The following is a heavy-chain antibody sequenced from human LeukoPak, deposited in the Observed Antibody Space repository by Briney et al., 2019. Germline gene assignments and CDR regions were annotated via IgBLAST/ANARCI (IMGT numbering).Heavy chain of an antibody. V-gene: IGHV3-53*01. J-gene: IGHJ4*02. Sequence: GGFLRLSCAASGFAVSSNYMNWVRQAPGKGLEWVSVLYPDGRTYYADSVKGRFTISRDVSKNTLFLQMTSLRAEDTAVYYCAKAKGWYGEGYFDYWGQGTLVTVSS. CDR1: GFAVSSNY. CDR3: AKAKGWYGEGYFDY. CDR2: LYPDGRT. D-gene: IGHD3-10*01.